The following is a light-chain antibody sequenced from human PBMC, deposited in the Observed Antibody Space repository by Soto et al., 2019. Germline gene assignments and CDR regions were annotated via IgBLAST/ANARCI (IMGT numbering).Light chain of an antibody. CDR2: DAS. V-gene: IGKV3-11*01. Sequence: EIVLTQSPATLSLSPGERATLSCRASQSVSSYLAWYQQKPGQAPRLLIYDASNRATGIPARFSGSGSGTDFTLTISRLEPEDFAVYYCQQYSSSSLTFGGGTKVDIK. J-gene: IGKJ4*01. CDR1: QSVSSY. CDR3: QQYSSSSLT.